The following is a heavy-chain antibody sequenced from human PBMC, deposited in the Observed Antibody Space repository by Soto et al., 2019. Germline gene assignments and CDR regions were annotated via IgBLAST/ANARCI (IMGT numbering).Heavy chain of an antibody. V-gene: IGHV4-61*05. D-gene: IGHD3-16*01. Sequence: SETLSLTCTVSSASISSSTYTWGWIRQPPGKGLEWIGYIYYSGSTNYNPSLKSRVTISVGTSKNQFSLKLSSVTAADTAVYYCARHLDTWFGFDYWGQGTLVTVSS. CDR1: SASISSSTYT. J-gene: IGHJ4*02. CDR2: IYYSGST. CDR3: ARHLDTWFGFDY.